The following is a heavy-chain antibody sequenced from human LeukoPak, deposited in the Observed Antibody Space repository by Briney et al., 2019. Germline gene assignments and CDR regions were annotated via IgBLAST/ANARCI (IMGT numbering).Heavy chain of an antibody. CDR1: GYSISSGYY. Sequence: SETLSLTCTVSGYSISSGYYWGWIRQPPGKGLEWIGSIYHSGSTYYNPSLKSRVTISVDTSKNQFSLKLSSVTATDTAVYYCARGGYYRYCYYYYMDVWGKGTTVTASS. J-gene: IGHJ6*03. CDR3: ARGGYYRYCYYYYMDV. D-gene: IGHD3-22*01. CDR2: IYHSGST. V-gene: IGHV4-38-2*02.